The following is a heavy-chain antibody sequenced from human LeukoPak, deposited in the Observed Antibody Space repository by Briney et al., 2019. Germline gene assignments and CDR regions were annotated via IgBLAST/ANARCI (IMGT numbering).Heavy chain of an antibody. CDR3: AKSLGYCSSTSCYGNDY. Sequence: SVKVSCKASGGTFSSYAISWVRQAPGQGLEWMGGIIPIFGTANYAQKFQGRVTITADKSTSTAYMELSSLRSEDTAVYYCAKSLGYCSSTSCYGNDYWGQGTLVTVSS. CDR2: IIPIFGTA. J-gene: IGHJ4*02. D-gene: IGHD2-2*01. V-gene: IGHV1-69*06. CDR1: GGTFSSYA.